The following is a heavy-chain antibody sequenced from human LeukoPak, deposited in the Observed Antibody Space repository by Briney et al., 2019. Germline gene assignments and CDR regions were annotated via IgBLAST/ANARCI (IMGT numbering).Heavy chain of an antibody. Sequence: SETLSLTCTVSGGSISSSSYYWGWIRQPPGKGLEWIGSIYYSGNTNYNPSLKSRVTTSVDTSKNQFSLKLSSVTAADTAVYYCARGDGYSGNWFDPWGQGTLVTVSS. CDR1: GGSISSSSYY. V-gene: IGHV4-61*05. J-gene: IGHJ5*02. D-gene: IGHD5-12*01. CDR2: IYYSGNT. CDR3: ARGDGYSGNWFDP.